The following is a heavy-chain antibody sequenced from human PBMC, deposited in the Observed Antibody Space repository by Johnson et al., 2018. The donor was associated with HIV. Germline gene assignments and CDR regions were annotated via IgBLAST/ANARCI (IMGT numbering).Heavy chain of an antibody. Sequence: VQLVESGGGVVQPGRSLRLSCAASGFTFSSYAMSWVRQAPGKGLEWVSAISGSGGSTYYADSVKGRFTISRDNSRNTTSLQMNSLRAEETAVYYCSREAYCSGGSCYDAFDIWGQGTMVTVSS. D-gene: IGHD2-15*01. CDR3: SREAYCSGGSCYDAFDI. CDR1: GFTFSSYA. V-gene: IGHV3-23*04. CDR2: ISGSGGST. J-gene: IGHJ3*02.